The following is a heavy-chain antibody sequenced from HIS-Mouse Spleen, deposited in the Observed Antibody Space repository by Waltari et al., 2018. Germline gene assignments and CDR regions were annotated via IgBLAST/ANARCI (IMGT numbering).Heavy chain of an antibody. CDR3: ARVDDNYGVSDY. D-gene: IGHD4-17*01. CDR2: IYYSGST. Sequence: QLQLQESGPGLVKPSETLSLTCTVSGGSISSSRYYWGWTRQPPGKGLEWIGSIYYSGSTYYNPSLKSRVTISVDTSKNQFSLKLSSVTAADTAVYYCARVDDNYGVSDYWGQGTLVTVSS. V-gene: IGHV4-39*07. CDR1: GGSISSSRYY. J-gene: IGHJ4*02.